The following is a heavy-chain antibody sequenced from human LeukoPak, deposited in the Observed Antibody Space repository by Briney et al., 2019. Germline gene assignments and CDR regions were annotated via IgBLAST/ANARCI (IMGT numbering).Heavy chain of an antibody. J-gene: IGHJ1*01. Sequence: ASVKVSCKASGYTFTNYGISWVRQAPGQGLEWMGWISVYNDNTNYAQKFQGRVTMTTDTSTSTAYMELSRLRSDDTAVYYCARGYYDSSGYYYRIGAEYFQHWGQGTLVTVSS. V-gene: IGHV1-18*01. CDR1: GYTFTNYG. CDR3: ARGYYDSSGYYYRIGAEYFQH. CDR2: ISVYNDNT. D-gene: IGHD3-22*01.